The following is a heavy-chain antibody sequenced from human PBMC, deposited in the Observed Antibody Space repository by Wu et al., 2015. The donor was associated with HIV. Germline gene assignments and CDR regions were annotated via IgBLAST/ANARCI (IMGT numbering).Heavy chain of an antibody. Sequence: QVQLVQSGSEVKKPGSSVKVSCKASGGTFSTYAISWVRQAPGQGLEWMGGIIPSMEQQTTHRSSEGRVTITADESTKKAYLELTSLRSEDTAVYYCASRPKSGNDQWGQGTPGH. CDR3: ASRPKSGNDQ. V-gene: IGHV1-69*12. D-gene: IGHD5-12*01. J-gene: IGHJ4*02. CDR1: GGTFSTYA. CDR2: IIPSMEQ.